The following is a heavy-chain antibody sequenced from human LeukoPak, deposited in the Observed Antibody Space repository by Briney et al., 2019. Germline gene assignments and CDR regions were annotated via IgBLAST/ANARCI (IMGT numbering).Heavy chain of an antibody. CDR1: GFTFSSYG. V-gene: IGHV3-33*01. CDR3: ARDVYSSGWYGSGWFDP. Sequence: GRSLRLSCAASGFTFSSYGMHWVRQAPGKGLEWVAVIWYDGSNKYYADSVKGRFTISRDNSKNTLYLQMNSLRAEDTAVYYCARDVYSSGWYGSGWFDPWGQGTLVTVSS. D-gene: IGHD6-19*01. CDR2: IWYDGSNK. J-gene: IGHJ5*02.